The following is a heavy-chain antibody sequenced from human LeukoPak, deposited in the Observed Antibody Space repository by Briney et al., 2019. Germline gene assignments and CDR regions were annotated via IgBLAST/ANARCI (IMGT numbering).Heavy chain of an antibody. V-gene: IGHV3-30*18. Sequence: QPGGSLRLSCAASGFTFSSYGINWVRQAPGKGLEWLAVISYDGSNKYYADSVKGRFTISRDNPKNTLYLEMNSLRAEDTAVYYCAKRGGSYFDYWGQGTLVTVSS. CDR2: ISYDGSNK. J-gene: IGHJ4*02. CDR1: GFTFSSYG. D-gene: IGHD1-26*01. CDR3: AKRGGSYFDY.